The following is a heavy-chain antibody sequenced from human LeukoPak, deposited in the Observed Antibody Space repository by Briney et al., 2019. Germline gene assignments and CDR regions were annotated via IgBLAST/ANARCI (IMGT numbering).Heavy chain of an antibody. V-gene: IGHV3-20*04. CDR3: ARDSPKDDFWSGYEGRDFDY. CDR1: GCTFDDYG. Sequence: PGGSLRLSCAASGCTFDDYGMSWVRQAPGKGLEWVSGINWNGGSTGYADSVKGRFTISRDNAKNSLYLQVNSLRAEDTALYYCARDSPKDDFWSGYEGRDFDYWGQGTLVTVSS. J-gene: IGHJ4*02. D-gene: IGHD3-3*01. CDR2: INWNGGST.